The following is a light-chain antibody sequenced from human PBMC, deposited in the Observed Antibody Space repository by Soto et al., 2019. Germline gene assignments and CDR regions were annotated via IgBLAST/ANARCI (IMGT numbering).Light chain of an antibody. J-gene: IGLJ7*01. CDR3: AAWDDSLSGPV. CDR2: RNN. V-gene: IGLV1-47*01. CDR1: SSNIGSNY. Sequence: QSVLTQPPSASGTPGQRVTISCSGSSSNIGSNYVYWYQQLPGTAPKLLIYRNNQRPSGVPDRFSGSKSGTSASLDISGLRSEDEADYYCAAWDDSLSGPVFGGGTQLTVL.